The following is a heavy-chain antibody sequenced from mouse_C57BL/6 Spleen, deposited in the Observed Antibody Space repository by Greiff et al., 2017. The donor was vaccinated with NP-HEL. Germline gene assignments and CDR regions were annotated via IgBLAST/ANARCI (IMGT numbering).Heavy chain of an antibody. CDR2: ISYDGSN. CDR3: ASAYGSSFSYAMDY. D-gene: IGHD1-1*01. Sequence: QSGPGLVKPSQSLSLTCSVTGYSITSGYYWNWIRQFPGNKLEWMGYISYDGSNNYNPSLKNRISITRDTSKNQFFLKLNSVTTEDTATYYCASAYGSSFSYAMDYWGQGTSVTVSS. CDR1: GYSITSGYY. J-gene: IGHJ4*01. V-gene: IGHV3-6*01.